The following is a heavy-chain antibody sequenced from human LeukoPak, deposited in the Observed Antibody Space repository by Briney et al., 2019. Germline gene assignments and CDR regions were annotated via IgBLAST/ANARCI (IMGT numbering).Heavy chain of an antibody. D-gene: IGHD1-14*01. Sequence: SVKVSCKASGGTFSSYAISWVRQAPGQGLEWMGGIIPIFGTANYANKFQGKVTITSEESTSTAYMELSSLRSEDTAVYYCARIPPEGPYYYYSGMDVWGKGTTVTVSS. CDR3: ARIPPEGPYYYYSGMDV. CDR1: GGTFSSYA. V-gene: IGHV1-69*13. J-gene: IGHJ6*04. CDR2: IIPIFGTA.